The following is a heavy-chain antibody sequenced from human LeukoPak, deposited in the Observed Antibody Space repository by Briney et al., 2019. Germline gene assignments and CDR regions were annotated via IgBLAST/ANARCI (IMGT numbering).Heavy chain of an antibody. CDR3: ATHFWHGDYDWFDP. D-gene: IGHD4-17*01. CDR2: INYSGST. J-gene: IGHJ5*02. Sequence: PSETLSLTCTVSGGSISSSSYYWGWIRQPPGKGLEWIGSINYSGSTYYNPSLKSRVTISVDRSKNQFSLKLSSVTAADTAVYYCATHFWHGDYDWFDPWGQGTLVTVSS. V-gene: IGHV4-39*07. CDR1: GGSISSSSYY.